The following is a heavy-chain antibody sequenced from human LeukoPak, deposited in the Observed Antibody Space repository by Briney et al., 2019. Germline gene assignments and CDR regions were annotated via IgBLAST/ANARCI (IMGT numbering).Heavy chain of an antibody. J-gene: IGHJ3*02. D-gene: IGHD3-9*01. V-gene: IGHV4-39*01. CDR3: AVVLRYFDWLLWHDAFDI. CDR2: IYDSGST. CDR1: GGSIRSSYYY. Sequence: SETLSLTCTVSGGSIRSSYYYWGWIRQPPGKGLEWIGSIYDSGSTYYNPSLKSRVTISVDTSKNQFSLKLSSVTAADTAVYYCAVVLRYFDWLLWHDAFDIWGQGTMVTVSS.